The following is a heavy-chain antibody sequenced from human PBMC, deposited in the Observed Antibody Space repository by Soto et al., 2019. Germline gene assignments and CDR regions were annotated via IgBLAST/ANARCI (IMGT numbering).Heavy chain of an antibody. D-gene: IGHD2-15*01. J-gene: IGHJ5*02. Sequence: LETLSLTCTVSGGSISSYYWSWIRQPAGKGLEWIGRIYTSGSTNYNPSLKSRVTMSVDTSKNQFSLKLSSVTAADTAVYYCARDNPTDCSGGSCSWWFDPWGQGXLVTVSS. V-gene: IGHV4-4*07. CDR1: GGSISSYY. CDR3: ARDNPTDCSGGSCSWWFDP. CDR2: IYTSGST.